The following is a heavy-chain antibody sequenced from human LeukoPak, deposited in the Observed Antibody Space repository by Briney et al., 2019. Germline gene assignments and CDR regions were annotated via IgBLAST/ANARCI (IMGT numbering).Heavy chain of an antibody. CDR1: GGSISSGGYY. CDR3: ARSGSLTGMDV. D-gene: IGHD3-10*01. Sequence: SQTPSLTCTVSGGSISSGGYYWSWIRQHPGKGLEWIGYVYYSGSTYYNPSLKSRVTISVDTSKNQFSLKLSSVTAADTAVYYCARSGSLTGMDVWGLGTTVTVSS. J-gene: IGHJ6*02. V-gene: IGHV4-31*03. CDR2: VYYSGST.